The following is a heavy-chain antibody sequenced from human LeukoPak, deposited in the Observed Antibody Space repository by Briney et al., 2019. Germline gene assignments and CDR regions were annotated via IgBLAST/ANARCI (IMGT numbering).Heavy chain of an antibody. Sequence: ASVKVSCKASGYTFTSYYMHWVRQAPGQGLEWMGLINPTGGSTGYAQKFQGRATMTRDMSTSTDYMELSSLRSEDTAIYYCARDNSVGDNAWRFDPWGQGTLVTVSS. CDR2: INPTGGST. CDR1: GYTFTSYY. V-gene: IGHV1-46*01. CDR3: ARDNSVGDNAWRFDP. D-gene: IGHD1-26*01. J-gene: IGHJ5*02.